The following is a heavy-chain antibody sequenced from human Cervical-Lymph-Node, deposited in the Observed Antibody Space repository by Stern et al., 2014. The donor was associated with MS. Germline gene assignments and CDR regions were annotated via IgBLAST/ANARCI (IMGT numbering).Heavy chain of an antibody. D-gene: IGHD2-2*01. J-gene: IGHJ4*02. V-gene: IGHV3-11*01. CDR2: ISTSGSTI. CDR3: ARDADYCSTTSCYDY. CDR1: GFTFSDYY. Sequence: VQLVESGGGLVKPGGSLRLSCAASGFTFSDYYMSWIRQAPGKGLEWVSYISTSGSTIYYADSVKGRFTISRDDARNSLYLQMNSLRAEDTAVYYCARDADYCSTTSCYDYWGQGTLVTVSS.